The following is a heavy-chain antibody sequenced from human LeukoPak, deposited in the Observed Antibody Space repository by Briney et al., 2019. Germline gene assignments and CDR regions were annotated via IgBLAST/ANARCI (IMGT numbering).Heavy chain of an antibody. CDR3: ARHLSDITSSPNY. CDR1: GYSFSSYW. V-gene: IGHV5-51*01. J-gene: IGHJ4*02. CDR2: IYARDSRT. D-gene: IGHD2-2*01. Sequence: GESLQISCKGSGYSFSSYWIAWVRQMPGKGLEWMGVIYARDSRTTYSPSFQDQVTISADKSISTAYLQWTSLKASDTAMYYCARHLSDITSSPNYWGPGTLVTVSS.